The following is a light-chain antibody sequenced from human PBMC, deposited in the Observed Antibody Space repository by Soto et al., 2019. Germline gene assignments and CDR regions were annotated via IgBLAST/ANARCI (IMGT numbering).Light chain of an antibody. J-gene: IGKJ4*01. CDR2: RTS. V-gene: IGKV3-20*01. CDR3: QQYENSPLT. Sequence: EIVLTQSPDTLSLSPGERATLSCRASQSVGSSFLAWYQQKPGQAPRLLIYRTSTRATGIPERFTGSGSGTDFTLTISSLEPEDFAVYYCQQYENSPLTFGGGTKVEIK. CDR1: QSVGSSF.